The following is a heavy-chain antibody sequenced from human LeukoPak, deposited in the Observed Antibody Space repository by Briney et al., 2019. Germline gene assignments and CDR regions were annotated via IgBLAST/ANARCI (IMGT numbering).Heavy chain of an antibody. CDR2: ISSSGGST. Sequence: PGGSLRLSCAASGFTFSNYALSWVRQAPGKGLEWVSAISSSGGSTYYADSVKGRFTISRDNSKNTLYLQMSSLRADDTAVYCCAKEVGATLDYWGQGTLVTVSS. D-gene: IGHD1-26*01. CDR3: AKEVGATLDY. J-gene: IGHJ4*02. V-gene: IGHV3-23*01. CDR1: GFTFSNYA.